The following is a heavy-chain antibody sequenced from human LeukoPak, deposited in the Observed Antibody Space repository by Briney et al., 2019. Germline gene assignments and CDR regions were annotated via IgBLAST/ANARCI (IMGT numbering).Heavy chain of an antibody. Sequence: SESLSLTCTVSGGSISSYYWSWIRQPAGKGLECIGRIYTSGSTNYNPSLKSRVTMSVDTSKNQFSLKLSSVTAADTAVYYCARDPVNNWNDIWFDPWGQGTLVTVSS. CDR3: ARDPVNNWNDIWFDP. V-gene: IGHV4-4*07. D-gene: IGHD1-1*01. J-gene: IGHJ5*02. CDR2: IYTSGST. CDR1: GGSISSYY.